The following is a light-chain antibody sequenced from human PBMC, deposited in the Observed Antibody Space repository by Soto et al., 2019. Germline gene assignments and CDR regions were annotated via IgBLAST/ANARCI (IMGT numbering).Light chain of an antibody. CDR2: GAS. J-gene: IGKJ1*01. Sequence: EIVLTQSPGTLSLSPGERATLSCRASQSVSSSYLAWYQQKPGQAPRLLIYGASSRTTGIPDRFSGSGSGTDFTLTISRLEPEDVAVSYCQQYGSSSWTFGQGTKVEFK. V-gene: IGKV3-20*01. CDR1: QSVSSSY. CDR3: QQYGSSSWT.